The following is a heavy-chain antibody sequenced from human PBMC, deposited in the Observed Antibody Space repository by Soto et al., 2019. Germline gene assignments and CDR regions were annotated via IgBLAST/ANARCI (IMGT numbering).Heavy chain of an antibody. CDR3: ARGTRALITSFFAY. D-gene: IGHD1-20*01. CDR1: GGSISSSNW. V-gene: IGHV4-4*02. J-gene: IGHJ4*02. Sequence: SETLSLTCAVSGGSISSSNWWSWVRQPPGKGLEWIGEIYHSGSTDYNPSLKGRVTMSLHTSKSQFSLNLSSVTAADSATYYCARGTRALITSFFAYWGQGIPVTVSS. CDR2: IYHSGST.